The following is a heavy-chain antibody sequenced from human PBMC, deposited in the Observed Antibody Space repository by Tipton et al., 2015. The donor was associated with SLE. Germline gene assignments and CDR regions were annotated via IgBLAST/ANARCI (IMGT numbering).Heavy chain of an antibody. Sequence: TLSLTCAVSGDSISSNRWWSWVRQPPGKGLEWIGEIYHSGSFTYSPSLESRVTISVDTSKNQFSLTLNSLTAADTAVYYCATGAYGERFRRAFDIWGQGTMVTVSS. CDR1: GDSISSNRW. CDR3: ATGAYGERFRRAFDI. CDR2: IYHSGSF. V-gene: IGHV4-4*02. J-gene: IGHJ3*02. D-gene: IGHD1-1*01.